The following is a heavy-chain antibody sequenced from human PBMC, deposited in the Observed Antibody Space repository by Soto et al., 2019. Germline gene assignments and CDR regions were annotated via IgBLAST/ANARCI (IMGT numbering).Heavy chain of an antibody. CDR2: FDPEDGET. J-gene: IGHJ5*02. CDR1: GYTLTELS. Sequence: QVQLVQSGAEMKKPGASVKVSCKVSGYTLTELSMHWVREAPGKGLEWMGGFDPEDGETIDAQKFQGRVTTTEDTSTDTAYMELSSLRSEDTAVYYCATFVVVPSAMDYWFDPWGQGTLVTVSS. D-gene: IGHD2-2*01. V-gene: IGHV1-24*01. CDR3: ATFVVVPSAMDYWFDP.